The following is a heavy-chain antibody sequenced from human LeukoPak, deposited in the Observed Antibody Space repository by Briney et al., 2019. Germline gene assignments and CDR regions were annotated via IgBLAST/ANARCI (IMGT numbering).Heavy chain of an antibody. CDR1: GFTFSSYA. V-gene: IGHV3-30-3*01. D-gene: IGHD2-21*02. CDR3: ARHGGNSSFDY. J-gene: IGHJ4*02. Sequence: GGSLRLSCAASGFTFSSYAMHWVRQAPGKGLEWVAVISYDGSNKYYADSVKGRFTISRDNSKSTLYLQMNSLRAEDTAVYYCARHGGNSSFDYWGQGTLVTVSS. CDR2: ISYDGSNK.